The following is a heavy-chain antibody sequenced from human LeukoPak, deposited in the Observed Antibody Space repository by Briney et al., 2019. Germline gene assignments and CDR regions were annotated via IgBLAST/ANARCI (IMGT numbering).Heavy chain of an antibody. CDR3: ARSRDSSGWYPFQH. J-gene: IGHJ1*01. V-gene: IGHV3-53*01. CDR1: GFSVSSNY. Sequence: GGSLRLSCAASGFSVSSNYMSWVRQAPGKGPEWVSVIYSGGRTEYPEYADSVEGRFTISRDKSKNTLYLQVNSLRAEDTAVYYCARSRDSSGWYPFQHWGQGTLVTVSS. CDR2: IYSGGRTEYP. D-gene: IGHD6-19*01.